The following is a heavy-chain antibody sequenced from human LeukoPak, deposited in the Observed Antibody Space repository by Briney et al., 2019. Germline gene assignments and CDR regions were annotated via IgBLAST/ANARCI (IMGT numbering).Heavy chain of an antibody. CDR1: GFIFSNHA. V-gene: IGHV3-30-3*01. Sequence: GGSLRLSCSVSGFIFSNHAMHWVRQAPGKGLECVAYISYDGSIQLYGDSVKGRFTISRDNAKNSLYLQMSNLRAEDMAVYFCARGGGLDVWGQGATVTVSS. CDR2: ISYDGSIQ. J-gene: IGHJ6*02. CDR3: ARGGGLDV. D-gene: IGHD3-16*01.